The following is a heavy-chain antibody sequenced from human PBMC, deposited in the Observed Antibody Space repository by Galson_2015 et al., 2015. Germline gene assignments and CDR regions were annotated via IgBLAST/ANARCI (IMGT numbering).Heavy chain of an antibody. V-gene: IGHV1-46*01. J-gene: IGHJ4*02. CDR1: GYTFTSYY. D-gene: IGHD2-21*02. Sequence: SVKVSCKASGYTFTSYYLHWVRQAPGQGLEWMGVINPSGGSTTYAQKFQGRVTMTMDTSTSTVYMELRSLRSEDTAVYYCARDEDLLHSDLNYWGQGALVTVSS. CDR2: INPSGGST. CDR3: ARDEDLLHSDLNY.